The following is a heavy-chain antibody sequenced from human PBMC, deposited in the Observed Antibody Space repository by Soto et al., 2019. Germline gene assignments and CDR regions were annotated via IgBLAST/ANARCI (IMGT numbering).Heavy chain of an antibody. CDR2: IIPILGIA. CDR1: GGTFSSYT. Sequence: QVQLVQSGAEVKKPGSSVKVSCKASGGTFSSYTISWVRQAPGQGLEWMGRIIPILGIANYAQKFQGRVTTTADKSTSTAYMELSSLRSEDTAVYYCARDSLVDTATYFDYWGQGTLVTVSS. J-gene: IGHJ4*02. CDR3: ARDSLVDTATYFDY. D-gene: IGHD5-18*01. V-gene: IGHV1-69*08.